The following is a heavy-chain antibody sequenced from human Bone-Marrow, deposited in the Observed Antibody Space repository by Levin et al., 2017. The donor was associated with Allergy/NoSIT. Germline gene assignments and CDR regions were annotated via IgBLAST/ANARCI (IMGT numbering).Heavy chain of an antibody. J-gene: IGHJ4*02. D-gene: IGHD4-11*01. CDR3: ATDYSKKTYYFDY. V-gene: IGHV3-23*01. Sequence: PPGGSLRLSCAASGFTFSSYAMSWVRQAPGKGLEWVSAITGGGGSTYYADSVKGRFTISRDNSKNTLYLQVNSLRAEDTAVYYCATDYSKKTYYFDYWGQGTLVTVSS. CDR2: ITGGGGST. CDR1: GFTFSSYA.